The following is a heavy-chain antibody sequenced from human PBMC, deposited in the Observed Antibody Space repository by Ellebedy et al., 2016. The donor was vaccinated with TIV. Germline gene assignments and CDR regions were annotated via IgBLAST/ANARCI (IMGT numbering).Heavy chain of an antibody. CDR1: GYTLTELS. CDR3: ATVHTSGWYDLWY. Sequence: AASVKVSCKVSGYTLTELSIHWVRQAPGKGLEWLGGFDPKAGEDGDTIYSQKFQGRVNMTEDTSTDTAYMELSSLRSEDTAVYYCATVHTSGWYDLWYWGQGTLVTVSS. D-gene: IGHD6-19*01. CDR2: FDPKAGEDGDT. J-gene: IGHJ4*02. V-gene: IGHV1-24*01.